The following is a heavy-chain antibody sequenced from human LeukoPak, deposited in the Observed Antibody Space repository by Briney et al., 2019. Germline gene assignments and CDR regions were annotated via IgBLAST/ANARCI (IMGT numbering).Heavy chain of an antibody. V-gene: IGHV1-2*04. CDR1: GYTFSIYG. Sequence: GASVKVSCKASGYTFSIYGISWVRQAPGQGLEWMGWINPNSGGTNYAQKFQGWVTMTRDTSISTAYMELSRLRSDDTAVYYCAREGSYYDFWSGSWFDPWGQGTLVTVSS. CDR2: INPNSGGT. CDR3: AREGSYYDFWSGSWFDP. J-gene: IGHJ5*02. D-gene: IGHD3-3*01.